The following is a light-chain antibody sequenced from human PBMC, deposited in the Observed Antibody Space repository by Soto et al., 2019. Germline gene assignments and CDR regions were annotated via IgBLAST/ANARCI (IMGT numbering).Light chain of an antibody. V-gene: IGKV1-33*01. CDR1: HDIKNY. Sequence: DIQLTQSPPSLSASEGDRVTITCQASHDIKNYLNWYQQKPGKAPKLLIYDASKLETGVPSRFSGSGAGTDFTFTIGSLQPEYVATYYCQQFDSLPPYTFGPGTKVEIK. CDR3: QQFDSLPPYT. CDR2: DAS. J-gene: IGKJ2*01.